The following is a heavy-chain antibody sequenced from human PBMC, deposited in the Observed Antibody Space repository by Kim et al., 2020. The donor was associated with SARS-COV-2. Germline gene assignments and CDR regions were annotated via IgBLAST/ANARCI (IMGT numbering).Heavy chain of an antibody. J-gene: IGHJ4*02. V-gene: IGHV3-23*01. CDR3: AKVGSGAYVVRDYFEY. D-gene: IGHD3-9*01. Sequence: GGSLRLSCVPSGFTFSSHAMSWFRQASGKGLEWVSAVTGSSSTTYYSDSVKGRFTISRDNSKNTLSLQMTSLTTEDTAVYYCAKVGSGAYVVRDYFEYWGQGILVTVSS. CDR2: VTGSSSTT. CDR1: GFTFSSHA.